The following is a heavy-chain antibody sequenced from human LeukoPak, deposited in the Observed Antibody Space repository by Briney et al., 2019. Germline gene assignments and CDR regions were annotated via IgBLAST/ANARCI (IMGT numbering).Heavy chain of an antibody. D-gene: IGHD2-2*01. Sequence: GSSVTVSCKASGYRFTCCYIHWVRQAPGRGVAVMGWSNPKSGGTNYAQKFQGWVTMPRDTSISTAYMELSRLRSDDTAVYYCAREALVPDNWFDPWGQGTLVTVSS. CDR2: SNPKSGGT. CDR3: AREALVPDNWFDP. CDR1: GYRFTCCY. J-gene: IGHJ5*02. V-gene: IGHV1-2*04.